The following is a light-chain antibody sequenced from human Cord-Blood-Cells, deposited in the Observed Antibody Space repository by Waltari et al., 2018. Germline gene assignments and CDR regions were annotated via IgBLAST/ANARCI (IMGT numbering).Light chain of an antibody. J-gene: IGKJ4*02. CDR3: QQYNNWPLT. CDR1: QSVSSN. CDR2: GAS. Sequence: EIVMTQSPATLSVSPGERATISCRASQSVSSNLAWYQQKPGPAPRPLIYGASTRATGITARFSGSESGTEVTLTISSLQSEDFAVYCCQQYNNWPLTFGGGTKVEIK. V-gene: IGKV3-15*01.